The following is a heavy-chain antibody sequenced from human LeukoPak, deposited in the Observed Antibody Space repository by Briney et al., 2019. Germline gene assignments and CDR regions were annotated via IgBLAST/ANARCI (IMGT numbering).Heavy chain of an antibody. Sequence: GESLKISCKGSGYSFTSYWIGWVRPMPGKGLGWMGIIYPGDSDTRYSPSFQGQVTISADKSISTAYLQWSSLKASDTAMYYCASHAAARAFDIWGQGTMVTVSS. CDR1: GYSFTSYW. V-gene: IGHV5-51*01. CDR3: ASHAAARAFDI. CDR2: IYPGDSDT. D-gene: IGHD2-15*01. J-gene: IGHJ3*02.